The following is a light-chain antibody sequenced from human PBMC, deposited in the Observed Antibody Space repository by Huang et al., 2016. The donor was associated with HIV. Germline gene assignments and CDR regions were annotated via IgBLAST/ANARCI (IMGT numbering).Light chain of an antibody. CDR1: QDISNY. J-gene: IGKJ2*01. V-gene: IGKV1-33*01. Sequence: DIQMTQSPSSLSASVGDRVTITCQASQDISNYLNWYQQKPGKAPKLLIYEGSNVETGGPSRFSGSGFGTDFTLTISSLQPEDIATYYCQQYDNVPYTFGQGTKVETK. CDR2: EGS. CDR3: QQYDNVPYT.